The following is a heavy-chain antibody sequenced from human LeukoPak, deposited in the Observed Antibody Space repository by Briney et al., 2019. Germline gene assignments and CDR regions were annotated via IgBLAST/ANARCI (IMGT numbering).Heavy chain of an antibody. CDR2: ISAYNGNT. J-gene: IGHJ4*02. D-gene: IGHD6-19*01. CDR1: GYTFTSYG. CDR3: ARDRADKWLVKSRRFDY. Sequence: ASVKVSCKASGYTFTSYGISWVRQAPGQGLEWMGWISAYNGNTNYAQKLQGRVTMTTDTSTSTAYMELRSLRSDDMAVYYCARDRADKWLVKSRRFDYWGQGTLVTVSS. V-gene: IGHV1-18*03.